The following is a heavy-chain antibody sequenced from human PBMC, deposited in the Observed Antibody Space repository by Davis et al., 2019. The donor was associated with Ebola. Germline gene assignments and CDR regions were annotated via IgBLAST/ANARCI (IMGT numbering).Heavy chain of an antibody. J-gene: IGHJ3*02. CDR1: GGSVSTRSYY. Sequence: SETLSLTCTVSGGSVSTRSYYWGWLRQPPGKGLDWVGSFSYGDNIHYYNPSLRSRVTISVDTSRNQFSLKLSSATAADTAVYYCARPWYSGTYYDAYDIWGQGTMVAVSS. CDR3: ARPWYSGTYYDAYDI. V-gene: IGHV4-39*01. D-gene: IGHD1-26*01. CDR2: FSYGDNI.